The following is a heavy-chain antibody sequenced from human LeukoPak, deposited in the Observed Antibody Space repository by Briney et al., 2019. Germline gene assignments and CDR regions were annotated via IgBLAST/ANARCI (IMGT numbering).Heavy chain of an antibody. CDR1: GFTFSDYS. Sequence: PGGSLRLSCAASGFTFSDYSMNWVRQTPGKGLEGVSYIGTNSNFRYYADSVKGRFTISRDDAKNSLYLQMDSLRAEDTAVYYCARTCGGDCYSDFWGQGTLVTVSS. J-gene: IGHJ4*02. V-gene: IGHV3-21*01. CDR2: IGTNSNFR. CDR3: ARTCGGDCYSDF. D-gene: IGHD2-21*02.